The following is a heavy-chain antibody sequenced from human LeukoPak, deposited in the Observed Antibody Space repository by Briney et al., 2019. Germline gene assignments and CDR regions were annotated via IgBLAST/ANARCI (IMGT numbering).Heavy chain of an antibody. Sequence: GGSLRLSCAAYGFTFSSYSMSWVRQAPGKGLQWVSGISGSGSRTYYADSVKGRFTISRDNSKNTLYVQMNSLRAEDTAIYYCAKDFGSGSGTYYFFDFWGRGTLVTVSS. V-gene: IGHV3-23*01. J-gene: IGHJ4*02. CDR2: ISGSGSRT. CDR1: GFTFSSYS. CDR3: AKDFGSGSGTYYFFDF. D-gene: IGHD1-26*01.